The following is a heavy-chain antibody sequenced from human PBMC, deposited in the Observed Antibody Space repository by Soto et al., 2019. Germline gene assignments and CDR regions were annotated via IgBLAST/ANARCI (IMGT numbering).Heavy chain of an antibody. J-gene: IGHJ3*02. V-gene: IGHV3-9*01. CDR2: INWNSGSI. CDR3: AKTLGYDFGDDAFDI. Sequence: HPGGSLRLSCAASGFIFDDYAMHWVRRAPGKGLEWVSGINWNSGSIGYADSVKGRFTISRDNAKNSLYLQMNSLRVEDTALYYCAKTLGYDFGDDAFDIWGQGTMVTV. CDR1: GFIFDDYA. D-gene: IGHD5-12*01.